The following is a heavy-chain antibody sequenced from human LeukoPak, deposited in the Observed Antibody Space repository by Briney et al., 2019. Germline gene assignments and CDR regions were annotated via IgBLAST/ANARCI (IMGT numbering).Heavy chain of an antibody. D-gene: IGHD3-22*01. Sequence: SETLSLTCTVSGGSISSYYWSWIRQAPGKGLEWIGYIYYSGSTTYNPSLKSRVTISVDTSKNQFSLKLSSVTAADTAVYYCASGVPSGYYPRWFDPWGQGTLVTVSS. CDR3: ASGVPSGYYPRWFDP. CDR2: IYYSGST. CDR1: GGSISSYY. J-gene: IGHJ5*02. V-gene: IGHV4-59*01.